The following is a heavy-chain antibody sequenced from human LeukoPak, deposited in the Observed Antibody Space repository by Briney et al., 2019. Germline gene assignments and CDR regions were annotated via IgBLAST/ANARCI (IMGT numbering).Heavy chain of an antibody. CDR2: IRSKANSYAK. J-gene: IGHJ4*02. D-gene: IGHD2-15*01. CDR3: TRGIGYCSGGSCYFDY. Sequence: GGSRRLSCAASGFTFSGSAMHWVRQASGKGLEWVGRIRSKANSYAKAYAASVKGRFTISRDDSKNTAYLQMNSLKTEDTAVYYCTRGIGYCSGGSCYFDYWGQGTLVTVSS. V-gene: IGHV3-73*01. CDR1: GFTFSGSA.